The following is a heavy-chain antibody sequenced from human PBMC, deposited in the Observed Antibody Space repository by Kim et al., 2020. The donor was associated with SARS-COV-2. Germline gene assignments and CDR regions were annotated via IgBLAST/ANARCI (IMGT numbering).Heavy chain of an antibody. Sequence: GGSLRLSCAASGFTFSSYGMHWVRQAPGKGLEWVAVISYDGSNKYYADSVKGRFTISRDNSKNTLYLQMNSLRAEDTAVYYCAKDLSPKMKKGYYYGMDVWGQGTTVTVSS. V-gene: IGHV3-30*18. CDR3: AKDLSPKMKKGYYYGMDV. CDR2: ISYDGSNK. J-gene: IGHJ6*02. CDR1: GFTFSSYG.